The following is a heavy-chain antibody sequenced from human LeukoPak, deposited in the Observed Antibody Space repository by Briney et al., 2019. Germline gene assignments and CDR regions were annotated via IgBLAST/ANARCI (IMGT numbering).Heavy chain of an antibody. V-gene: IGHV3-30*02. CDR3: ARDRKYDFWSGWFDY. Sequence: QAGGSLRLSCAASGFTFSSYGMHWVRQAPGKGLEWVAFIRYDGSNKYYADSVKGRFTISRDNAKNSLYLQTNSLRAEDTAVYYCARDRKYDFWSGWFDYWGQGTLVTVSS. CDR1: GFTFSSYG. J-gene: IGHJ4*02. D-gene: IGHD3-3*01. CDR2: IRYDGSNK.